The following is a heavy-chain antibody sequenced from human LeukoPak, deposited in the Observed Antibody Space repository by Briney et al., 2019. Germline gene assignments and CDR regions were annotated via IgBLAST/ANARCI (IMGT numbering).Heavy chain of an antibody. V-gene: IGHV4-34*01. CDR3: ARVRWSGWLRLKSSYYYYMDV. CDR2: INDSGST. D-gene: IGHD5-12*01. J-gene: IGHJ6*03. CDR1: GSFSGYY. Sequence: PSETLSLTCGGSFSGYYWSWIRQPPGKGLEWIGEINDSGSTNYNPSLKSRVTISVDTSKNQFSLKLSSVTAADTAVYYCARVRWSGWLRLKSSYYYYMDVWGKGTTVTVSS.